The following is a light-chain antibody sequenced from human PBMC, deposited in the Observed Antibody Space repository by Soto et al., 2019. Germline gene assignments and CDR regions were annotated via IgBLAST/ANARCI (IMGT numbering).Light chain of an antibody. CDR2: DAS. Sequence: EIVCAQSSGTRSLSCVERATLSCRASQSIGSYLAWYQHKLGQPPRLLIYDASNRATGIPVRFSGSGSGTDLTLTISSLEPEHFAVYYCQQRSTWPPFSFGPGTKVDIK. J-gene: IGKJ3*01. V-gene: IGKV3-11*01. CDR3: QQRSTWPPFS. CDR1: QSIGSY.